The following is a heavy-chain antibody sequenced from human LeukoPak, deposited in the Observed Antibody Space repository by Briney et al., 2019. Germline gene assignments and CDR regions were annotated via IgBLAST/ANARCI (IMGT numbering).Heavy chain of an antibody. J-gene: IGHJ2*01. Sequence: SETLSLTCTVSGGSISSYYWSWIRQPPGEGLEWIGYIYYSGSTNYNPSLKSRVTISVDTSKNQFSLKLSSVTAADTAVYYCARVSSSWYEDWYFDLWGRGTLVSVSS. D-gene: IGHD6-13*01. V-gene: IGHV4-59*01. CDR3: ARVSSSWYEDWYFDL. CDR1: GGSISSYY. CDR2: IYYSGST.